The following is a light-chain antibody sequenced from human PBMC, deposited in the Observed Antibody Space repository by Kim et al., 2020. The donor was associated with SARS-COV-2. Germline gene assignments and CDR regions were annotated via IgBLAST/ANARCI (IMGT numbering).Light chain of an antibody. CDR1: QSIRNN. CDR3: QQRYSWPLT. V-gene: IGKV3-11*01. J-gene: IGKJ4*01. Sequence: EIVLTQSPATLSLSPGERASLSCMASQSIRNNLAWYQQKSGQAPRLVIYDVSNRATGIPARFSGSGSGTDFTLTISSLEPEDFAVYYCQQRYSWPLTFGGGTKVDIK. CDR2: DVS.